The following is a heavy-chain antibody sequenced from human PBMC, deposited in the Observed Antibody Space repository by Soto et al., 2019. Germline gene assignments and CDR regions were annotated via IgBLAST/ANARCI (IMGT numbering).Heavy chain of an antibody. CDR3: AREGREPDTAMVLR. J-gene: IGHJ4*02. D-gene: IGHD5-18*01. CDR2: IYYSGST. CDR1: GGSISSGGYY. V-gene: IGHV4-31*03. Sequence: SETLSLTCTVSGGSISSGGYYWSWIRQHPGKGLEWIGYIYYSGSTYYNPSLKSRVTISVDTSKNQFSLKLSSVTAADTAVYYCAREGREPDTAMVLRWGQGTLVTVSS.